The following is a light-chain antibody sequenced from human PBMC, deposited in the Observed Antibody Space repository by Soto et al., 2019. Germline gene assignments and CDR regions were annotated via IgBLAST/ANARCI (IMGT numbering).Light chain of an antibody. CDR2: SAS. V-gene: IGKV1-9*01. CDR3: QQLNSYPWT. Sequence: DIQLTQSPSVLSASVGDTVTITCRASQALSNYLAWYQQKPGKAPDLLIYSASTLHSGVPSRFSGSGSGTDFTLTISSLQPEDFATYYCQQLNSYPWTFGQGTKVDIK. J-gene: IGKJ1*01. CDR1: QALSNY.